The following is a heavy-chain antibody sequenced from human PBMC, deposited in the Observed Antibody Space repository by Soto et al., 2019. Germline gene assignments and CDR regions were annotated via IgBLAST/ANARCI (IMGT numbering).Heavy chain of an antibody. CDR1: GFTFSSYW. J-gene: IGHJ2*01. CDR3: ARDHEPYGDYARPNWYFDL. CDR2: IKQDGSEK. D-gene: IGHD4-17*01. Sequence: EVQLVESGGGLVQPGGSLRLSCAASGFTFSSYWMSWVRQAPGKGLEWVANIKQDGSEKYYVDSVKGRFTISRDNAYNSLYLQMNRLRAEDTAVYYCARDHEPYGDYARPNWYFDLWGRGTLVTVCS. V-gene: IGHV3-7*01.